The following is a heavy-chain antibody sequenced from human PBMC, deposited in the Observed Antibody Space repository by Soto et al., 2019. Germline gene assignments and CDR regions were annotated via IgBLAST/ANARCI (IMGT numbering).Heavy chain of an antibody. CDR1: GGSISSGGYS. J-gene: IGHJ3*02. CDR2: IYYSGST. Sequence: PETLSLTCTVSGGSISSGGYSWGWIRQPPGKGLDWIGSIYYSGSTYYNPSLKSRVTISLDTSKSQLSLKLSSVTAADTAVYYCARTTYYYDSSGYYGTGIPTGDFDIWGKVTMVP. V-gene: IGHV4-39*07. CDR3: ARTTYYYDSSGYYGTGIPTGDFDI. D-gene: IGHD3-22*01.